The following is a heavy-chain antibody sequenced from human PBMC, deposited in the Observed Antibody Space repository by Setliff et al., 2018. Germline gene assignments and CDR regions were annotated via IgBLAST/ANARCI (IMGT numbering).Heavy chain of an antibody. V-gene: IGHV1-69*13. Sequence: SVKVSCKASGGTFSSYAISWVRQAPGQGLEWMGGIIPIFGTANYAQKFQDRVTITADESTSTAYMGLSSLRSEDTAVYYCARDLIDPDYGDYLSFYYYGMDVWGQGTTVTVSS. CDR1: GGTFSSYA. J-gene: IGHJ6*02. D-gene: IGHD4-17*01. CDR2: IIPIFGTA. CDR3: ARDLIDPDYGDYLSFYYYGMDV.